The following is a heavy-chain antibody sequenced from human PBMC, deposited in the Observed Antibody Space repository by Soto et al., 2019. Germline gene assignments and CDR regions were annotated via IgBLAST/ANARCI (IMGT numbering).Heavy chain of an antibody. CDR3: ARPRIAVRLCFDY. Sequence: GRSQRVSSAVSGFSFGSYALSWVRQAPGKGLEWVSTISGSGGSTYYADSVKGRFTISRDNSKNTLYLQMNSLRAEDTAVYSCARPRIAVRLCFDYCAQGTLVTVPS. CDR1: GFSFGSYA. J-gene: IGHJ4*02. D-gene: IGHD6-6*01. CDR2: ISGSGGST. V-gene: IGHV3-23*01.